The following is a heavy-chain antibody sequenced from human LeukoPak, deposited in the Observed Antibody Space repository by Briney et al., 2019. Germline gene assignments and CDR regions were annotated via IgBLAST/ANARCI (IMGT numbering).Heavy chain of an antibody. Sequence: GGSLRLSCAASGFTFSNAWMSWVRQAPGKGLEWVGFIRSKAYGGTTEYAASVKGRFTISRDDSKSIAYLQMNSLKTEDTAVYYCTRAYTQLYTVTGGYWGQGTLVTVSS. V-gene: IGHV3-49*04. D-gene: IGHD4-17*01. CDR2: IRSKAYGGTT. CDR3: TRAYTQLYTVTGGY. CDR1: GFTFSNAW. J-gene: IGHJ4*02.